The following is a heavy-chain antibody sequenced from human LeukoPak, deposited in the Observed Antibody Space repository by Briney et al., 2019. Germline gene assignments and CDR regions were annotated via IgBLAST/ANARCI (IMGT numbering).Heavy chain of an antibody. Sequence: GESLQISCKGSGYSFTTYWIGWVRQMPGKGLEWMGIINPGDSDIRYSPSFQGQVTISVDKSINTAYLQWSSLKASDTAMYYCARDFWSGYGVNWFNPWGQGTLVPVS. V-gene: IGHV5-51*01. D-gene: IGHD3-3*01. CDR2: INPGDSDI. J-gene: IGHJ5*02. CDR3: ARDFWSGYGVNWFNP. CDR1: GYSFTTYW.